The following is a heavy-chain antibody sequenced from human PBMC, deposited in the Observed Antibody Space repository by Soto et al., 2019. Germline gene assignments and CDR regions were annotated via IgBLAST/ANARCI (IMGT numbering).Heavy chain of an antibody. CDR2: TYYRSKWYN. CDR3: VRNDWYRFDP. CDR1: GDSVSSNSAA. V-gene: IGHV6-1*01. D-gene: IGHD3-9*01. Sequence: PSQTLSLTCAISGDSVSSNSAAWNWIRQSPSRGLEWLGRTYYRSKWYNDYAVSVKSRITINPDTSKNQLSLKLTSVTAADTAVHYCVRNDWYRFDPWGQGTLVTVSS. J-gene: IGHJ5*02.